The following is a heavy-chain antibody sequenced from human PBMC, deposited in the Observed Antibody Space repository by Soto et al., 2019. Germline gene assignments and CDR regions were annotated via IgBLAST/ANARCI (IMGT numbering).Heavy chain of an antibody. J-gene: IGHJ5*02. CDR3: ATLTGDQRSRFDP. D-gene: IGHD7-27*01. V-gene: IGHV4-34*01. CDR1: GGSFSGYY. CDR2: INHSGST. Sequence: SETLSLTCAVYGGSFSGYYWSWIRQPPGKGLEWIGEINHSGSTNYNPSLKSRVTISVDTSKNQFSLKLSSVTAADTAVYYCATLTGDQRSRFDPWGQGTLVTVSS.